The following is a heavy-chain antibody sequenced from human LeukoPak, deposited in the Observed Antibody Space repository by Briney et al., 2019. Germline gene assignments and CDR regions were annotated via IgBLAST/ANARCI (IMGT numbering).Heavy chain of an antibody. CDR2: INHSGST. CDR1: GGSFSGYY. V-gene: IGHV4-34*01. Sequence: SETLSLTCAVYGGSFSGYYWSWIRQPPGKGLEWIGEINHSGSTNYNPSPKSRVTISVDTSKNQFSLKLNSVTAADTAVYYCARESSVTTKGMDVWGQGTTVTVSS. CDR3: ARESSVTTKGMDV. D-gene: IGHD4-4*01. J-gene: IGHJ6*02.